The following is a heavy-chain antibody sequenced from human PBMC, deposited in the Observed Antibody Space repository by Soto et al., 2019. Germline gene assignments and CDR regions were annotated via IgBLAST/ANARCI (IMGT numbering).Heavy chain of an antibody. CDR1: GGSITSGGYY. Sequence: PSETRAFTGTVSGGSITSGGYYWNWIRQHPGSGLEGIDCISYTGTTRNNSAFQSRVSISVDSTRNNFTMKLNPVTDTDTAVYSCARDTTLSGVALQNGFDPWGRGTLVTVSS. CDR3: ARDTTLSGVALQNGFDP. CDR2: ISYTGTT. D-gene: IGHD3-3*01. J-gene: IGHJ5*02. V-gene: IGHV4-31*03.